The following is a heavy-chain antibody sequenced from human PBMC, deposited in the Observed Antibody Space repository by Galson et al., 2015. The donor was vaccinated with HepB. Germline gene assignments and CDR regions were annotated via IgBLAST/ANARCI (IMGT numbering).Heavy chain of an antibody. CDR1: GFTFSGYT. V-gene: IGHV3-21*01. CDR2: ITSSSGYI. J-gene: IGHJ4*02. Sequence: SLRLSCAASGFTFSGYTMNWVRQAPRKGLEWVSSITSSSGYIYYGDSVKGRFTISRDNAKSSLYLQMNSLRAEDTAVYYCAKQLNWGFDYWGQGSLVTVSS. D-gene: IGHD7-27*01. CDR3: AKQLNWGFDY.